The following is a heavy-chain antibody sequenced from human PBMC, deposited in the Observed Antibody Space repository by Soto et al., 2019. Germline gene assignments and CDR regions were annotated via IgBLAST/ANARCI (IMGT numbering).Heavy chain of an antibody. CDR2: MDPKSGNT. CDR1: GYTFTNYD. V-gene: IGHV1-8*01. D-gene: IGHD2-15*01. CDR3: ARGRGWRDY. J-gene: IGHJ4*02. Sequence: QVQLVQSGAEVKKPGASVKVSCKASGYTFTNYDINWVRQAPGQGLEWMGWMDPKSGNTDYAQKFQGRVTITRNTSIITAYLEVSSLSSEDTAVYFCARGRGWRDYWGQGTLVTVSS.